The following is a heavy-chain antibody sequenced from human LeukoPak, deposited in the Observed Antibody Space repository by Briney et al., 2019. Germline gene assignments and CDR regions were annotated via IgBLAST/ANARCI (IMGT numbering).Heavy chain of an antibody. CDR1: GGSISSYY. V-gene: IGHV4-59*01. D-gene: IGHD3-9*01. CDR2: IYYSGST. Sequence: SETLSLTCTVSGGSISSYYWGWVRQPPGKGLEWIGYIYYSGSTNYNPSLKSRVTISVDTSKNQFSLKLSSVTAADTAVYYCARDVALRYFDNWFDPWGQGTLVTVSS. CDR3: ARDVALRYFDNWFDP. J-gene: IGHJ5*02.